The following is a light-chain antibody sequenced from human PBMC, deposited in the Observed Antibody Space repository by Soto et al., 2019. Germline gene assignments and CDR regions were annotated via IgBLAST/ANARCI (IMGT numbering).Light chain of an antibody. CDR1: QSISRN. J-gene: IGKJ5*01. CDR3: QQYNNWPQIT. V-gene: IGKV3D-15*01. Sequence: EIVMTQSPATLSVSPGERATLSCRASQSISRNLAWYQQKPGQTPRLLIYGASSRATGIPDRFSGSGSGTDFTLTISRLEPEDFAVYYCQQYNNWPQITFGQGTRLEIK. CDR2: GAS.